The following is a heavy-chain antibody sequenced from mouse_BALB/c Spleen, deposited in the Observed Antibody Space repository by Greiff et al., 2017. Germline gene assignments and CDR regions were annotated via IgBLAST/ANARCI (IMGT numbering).Heavy chain of an antibody. Sequence: EVQLVESGGGLVKPGGSLKLSCAASGFTFSSYAMSWVRQTPEKRLEWVATISSGGSYTYYPDSVKGRFTISRDNAKNTLYLQMSSLRSEDTAMYYCARPGSTTVHWYFDVWGAGTTVTVSS. V-gene: IGHV5-9-3*01. CDR2: ISSGGSYT. J-gene: IGHJ1*01. D-gene: IGHD1-1*01. CDR1: GFTFSSYA. CDR3: ARPGSTTVHWYFDV.